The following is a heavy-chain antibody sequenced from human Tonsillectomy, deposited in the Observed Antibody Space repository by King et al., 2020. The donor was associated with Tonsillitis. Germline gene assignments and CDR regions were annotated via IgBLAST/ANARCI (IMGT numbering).Heavy chain of an antibody. D-gene: IGHD1-1*01. CDR3: AKNDEGLDY. CDR2: ISYDGRNK. Sequence: VQLVESGGGVVQPGRSLRLSCAASGFTFKTYGMNWVRQAPGKGLEWVAVISYDGRNKYYADSVKGRFTISRDNSKNTLHLQMNSLRAEDSAIYYCAKNDEGLDYWGQGTLVTVSS. CDR1: GFTFKTYG. J-gene: IGHJ4*02. V-gene: IGHV3-30*18.